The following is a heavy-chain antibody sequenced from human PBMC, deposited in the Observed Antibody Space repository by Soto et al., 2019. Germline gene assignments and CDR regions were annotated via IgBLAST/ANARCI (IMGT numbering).Heavy chain of an antibody. CDR2: IYYSGST. Sequence: SETLSLTCTVSGGSVSSGSYYWSWIRQPPGKGLEGIGYIYYSGSTNYNPSLRSRVTISVDTSKNQFSLRLSSVTAADTAVYYCSRGGGGTNSVCVFGDGGHGTLVSVPS. J-gene: IGHJ4*01. V-gene: IGHV4-61*01. CDR1: GGSVSSGSYY. D-gene: IGHD2-8*01. CDR3: SRGGGGTNSVCVFGD.